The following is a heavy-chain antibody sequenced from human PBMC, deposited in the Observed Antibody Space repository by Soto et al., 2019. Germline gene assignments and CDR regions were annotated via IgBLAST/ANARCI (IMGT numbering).Heavy chain of an antibody. CDR1: GYTFTSYA. V-gene: IGHV1-3*01. CDR2: INAGNGNT. Sequence: QVQLVQSGAEVKKPGASVKVSCKASGYTFTSYAMHWVRQAPGQRLEWMGWINAGNGNTKYSQKFQGRVTITRDTSASTAYMELSSLRSEDTAVYYCARDNREWFGELGNYYYYGMDVWGQGTTVTVSS. J-gene: IGHJ6*02. CDR3: ARDNREWFGELGNYYYYGMDV. D-gene: IGHD3-10*01.